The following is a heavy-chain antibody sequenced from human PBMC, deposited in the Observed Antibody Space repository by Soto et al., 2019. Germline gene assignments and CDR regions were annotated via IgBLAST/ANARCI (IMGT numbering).Heavy chain of an antibody. D-gene: IGHD2-2*01. J-gene: IGHJ6*02. V-gene: IGHV3-30*18. Sequence: QVQLVESGGGVVQPGRSLRLSCEASGFTFLNYGMNWVRQAPGKGLEWVAVISYEGNDKNYSDSVKGRFTISRDNSKNTLYLQMNSLRADDTAVYYCAKGHCSGANCYRLFYYDGMDVWGQGTTVTVSS. CDR2: ISYEGNDK. CDR3: AKGHCSGANCYRLFYYDGMDV. CDR1: GFTFLNYG.